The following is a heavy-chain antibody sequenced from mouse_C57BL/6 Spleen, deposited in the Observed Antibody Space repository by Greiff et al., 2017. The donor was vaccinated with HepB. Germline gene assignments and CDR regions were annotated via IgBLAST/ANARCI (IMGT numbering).Heavy chain of an antibody. CDR3: TTGITTTVDY. D-gene: IGHD2-4*01. CDR2: IDPENGDT. J-gene: IGHJ2*01. Sequence: VQLQQSGAELVRPGASVKLSCTASGFNIKDDYMHWVKQRPEQGLEWIGWIDPENGDTEYASKFQGKATITADTSSNTAYLQLSSLTSEDTAVYYCTTGITTTVDYWGQGTTLTVSS. V-gene: IGHV14-4*01. CDR1: GFNIKDDY.